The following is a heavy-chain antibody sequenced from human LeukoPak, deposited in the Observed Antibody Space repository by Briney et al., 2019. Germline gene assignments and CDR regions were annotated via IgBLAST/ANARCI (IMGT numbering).Heavy chain of an antibody. CDR2: ISYDENNK. V-gene: IGHV3-30*04. CDR3: ARAKQWLDAFDI. D-gene: IGHD6-19*01. Sequence: PGRSLRLSCTASGFTFSSYTMHWVRQAPGKGLEWVAVISYDENNKYYADSVKGRFTISRDNSKNTLDLQMNSLRAEDTAVYYCARAKQWLDAFDIWGQGTMVTVSS. J-gene: IGHJ3*02. CDR1: GFTFSSYT.